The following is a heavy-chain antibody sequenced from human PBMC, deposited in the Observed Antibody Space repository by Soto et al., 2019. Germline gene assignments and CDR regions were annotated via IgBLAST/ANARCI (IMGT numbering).Heavy chain of an antibody. CDR2: ISSSGSNK. CDR1: GFTISSYG. D-gene: IGHD4-17*01. Sequence: GGSMRVSCAASGFTISSYGRHWVRQAPGKGLEWVSFISSSGSNKYYADSVKGRFTISRDNAKNSLYLQMNSLRDEDTAVYYCARDPTSDYGEWLSAFDIWGQGTMVTVSS. J-gene: IGHJ3*02. V-gene: IGHV3-48*02. CDR3: ARDPTSDYGEWLSAFDI.